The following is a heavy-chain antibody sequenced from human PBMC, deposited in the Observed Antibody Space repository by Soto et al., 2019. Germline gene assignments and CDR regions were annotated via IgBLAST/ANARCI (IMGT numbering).Heavy chain of an antibody. CDR2: IKQDGSEK. J-gene: IGHJ3*02. D-gene: IGHD6-19*01. Sequence: GGSLRLSCAASGFTFSSYWMSWVRQAPGKGLEWVANIKQDGSEKYYVDSVKGRFTISRDNAKNSLYLQMNSLRAEDTAVYYCARDSSGWYYESAFDIWGQGTMVTVSS. CDR3: ARDSSGWYYESAFDI. CDR1: GFTFSSYW. V-gene: IGHV3-7*01.